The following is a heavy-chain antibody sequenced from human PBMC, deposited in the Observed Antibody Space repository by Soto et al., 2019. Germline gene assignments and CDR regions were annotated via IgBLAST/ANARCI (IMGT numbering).Heavy chain of an antibody. CDR2: ISGSGGST. V-gene: IGHV3-23*01. CDR1: GFTFSSYA. J-gene: IGHJ5*02. Sequence: GGSLRLSCAASGFTFSSYAMIRVRQAPGKGLEWVSAISGSGGSTYYADPVKGRFTISRDNSKKTLYLQINSLRAEDTAVYYCARDNYYDSNGYFDNWFDPWGQGTQVTVSS. D-gene: IGHD3-22*01. CDR3: ARDNYYDSNGYFDNWFDP.